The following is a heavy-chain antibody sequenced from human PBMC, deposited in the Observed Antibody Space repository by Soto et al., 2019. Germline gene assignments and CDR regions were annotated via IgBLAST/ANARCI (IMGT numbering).Heavy chain of an antibody. V-gene: IGHV3-21*01. D-gene: IGHD5-12*01. Sequence: GGSLRLSCAASGFTFSSYSMNWVRQAPGKGLEWVSSISSSSSYIYYADSVKGRFTISRDNAKNSLYLQMNSLRAEDTAVYYCARVPRSGYSGYDGGYWGQGTLVTVSS. J-gene: IGHJ4*02. CDR1: GFTFSSYS. CDR3: ARVPRSGYSGYDGGY. CDR2: ISSSSSYI.